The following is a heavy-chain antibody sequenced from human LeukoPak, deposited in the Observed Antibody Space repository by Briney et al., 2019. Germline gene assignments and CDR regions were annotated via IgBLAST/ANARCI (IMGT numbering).Heavy chain of an antibody. CDR1: GGSISSYY. CDR2: IYYSGST. D-gene: IGHD6-6*01. Sequence: PSETLSLTCTVSGGSISSYYWSWIRQPPGKGLEWIGYIYYSGSTNYNPSLKSRVTISVDTSENQFSLKLSSVTAADTAVYYCAKSIAAPYYYGMDVWGQGTTVTVSS. V-gene: IGHV4-59*01. CDR3: AKSIAAPYYYGMDV. J-gene: IGHJ6*02.